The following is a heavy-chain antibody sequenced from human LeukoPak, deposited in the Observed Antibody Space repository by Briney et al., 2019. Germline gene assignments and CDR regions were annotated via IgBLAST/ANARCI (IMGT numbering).Heavy chain of an antibody. CDR1: GYTLTTYV. J-gene: IGHJ6*02. D-gene: IGHD4-17*01. CDR2: INAGNGNT. CDR3: VAGRDYGDSSYYYGMDV. Sequence: ASVKVSCKASGYTLTTYVMHWVRQAPGQRLEWMGWINAGNGNTKYSQKFQGRVTITRDTSASTGYMELGSLRSEDTAVYYCVAGRDYGDSSYYYGMDVWGQGTTITVSS. V-gene: IGHV1-3*01.